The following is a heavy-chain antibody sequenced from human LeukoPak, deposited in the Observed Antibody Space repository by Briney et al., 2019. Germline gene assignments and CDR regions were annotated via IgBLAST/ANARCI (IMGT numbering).Heavy chain of an antibody. V-gene: IGHV3-20*01. Sequence: PGGSLRLSCAASGFTFDDHGMSWVRQAPGEGMEWVSGINWNGGRTGYADSVKGRFTISRDNAKNFLYLQMNSLRAEDTAFYHCARDGIRSSWLGNWFDPWGQGTLVTVSS. CDR2: INWNGGRT. CDR3: ARDGIRSSWLGNWFDP. CDR1: GFTFDDHG. J-gene: IGHJ5*02. D-gene: IGHD6-13*01.